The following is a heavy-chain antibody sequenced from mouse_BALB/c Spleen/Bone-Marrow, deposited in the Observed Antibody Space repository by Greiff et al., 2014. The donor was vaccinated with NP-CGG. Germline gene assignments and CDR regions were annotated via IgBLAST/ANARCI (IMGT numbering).Heavy chain of an antibody. J-gene: IGHJ2*01. CDR3: TRSGGYYFDY. Sequence: VQLQQSGAELVRPGASVKLSCKASGYTFTSYWINWMRQRPGQGLEWIGNIYPSDSYTNYNQKFKDKATLTVDKSSSTAYMQLGSPTSEDSAVFYCTRSGGYYFDYWGQGTTLTVSS. V-gene: IGHV1-69*02. CDR1: GYTFTSYW. CDR2: IYPSDSYT.